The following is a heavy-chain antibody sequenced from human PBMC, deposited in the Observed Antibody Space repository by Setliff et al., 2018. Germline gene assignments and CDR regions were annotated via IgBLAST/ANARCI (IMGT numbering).Heavy chain of an antibody. CDR3: ARDASASDGRNAFDI. V-gene: IGHV4-39*07. CDR1: GGSISDNGYF. J-gene: IGHJ3*02. CDR2: IYFGGNT. Sequence: SETLSLTCTVPGGSISDNGYFWGWVRQPPGKGLEWIGNIYFGGNTYFNPSFKSRVTMSIGTSSSQFSLKLSSVTAADTAIYYCARDASASDGRNAFDIWGQGTMVTVSS. D-gene: IGHD1-26*01.